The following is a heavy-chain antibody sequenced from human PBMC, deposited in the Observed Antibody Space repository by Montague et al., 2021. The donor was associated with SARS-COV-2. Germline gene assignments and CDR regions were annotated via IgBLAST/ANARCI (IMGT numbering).Heavy chain of an antibody. Sequence: SETLSLTCAVYGGSLSGFYWTWIRQAPGKGLEWVGEINHGGSTSYSPALKSRLTISVDTSKNQFSLKLDSVTAADTATYYCARSHDYRGNDYFDSWGQGALVIVSS. CDR3: ARSHDYRGNDYFDS. D-gene: IGHD4-23*01. CDR2: INHGGST. CDR1: GGSLSGFY. J-gene: IGHJ4*02. V-gene: IGHV4-34*01.